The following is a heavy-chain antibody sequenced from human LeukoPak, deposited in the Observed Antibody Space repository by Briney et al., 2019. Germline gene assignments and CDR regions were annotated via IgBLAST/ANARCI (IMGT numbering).Heavy chain of an antibody. D-gene: IGHD2-8*02. Sequence: GGSLRLSCAASGFTFSSFAMTWVRQAPGKGLEWVSGFDGNGPNTYYADSVKGRWTISRDNSRSTLYLEMNSLRPEDTAIYYCAKPRTTGLGWAQFDYWGQGSLVTVSS. CDR3: AKPRTTGLGWAQFDY. J-gene: IGHJ4*02. V-gene: IGHV3-23*01. CDR2: FDGNGPNT. CDR1: GFTFSSFA.